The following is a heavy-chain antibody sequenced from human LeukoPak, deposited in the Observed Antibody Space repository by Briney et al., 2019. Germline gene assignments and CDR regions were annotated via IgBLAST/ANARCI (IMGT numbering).Heavy chain of an antibody. J-gene: IGHJ5*02. Sequence: GASVKVSCKASGYTFTSYGISWVRQAPGQGLEWMGWISAYNGNTNYAQKLQGRVTMTTDTSTSTAYMELRSLRSDDTAVYCCARGGYCSGGSCYSPRFDPWGQGTLVTVSS. V-gene: IGHV1-18*01. D-gene: IGHD2-15*01. CDR3: ARGGYCSGGSCYSPRFDP. CDR2: ISAYNGNT. CDR1: GYTFTSYG.